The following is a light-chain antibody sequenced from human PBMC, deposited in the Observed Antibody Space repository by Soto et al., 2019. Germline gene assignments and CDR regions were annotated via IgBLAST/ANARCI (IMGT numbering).Light chain of an antibody. CDR1: SSDVGSYNL. Sequence: QSALTQPASVSGSPGQTITISCTGTSSDVGSYNLVSWYQQHPGKAPKLMIYEVSKRPSGVSNRFSGSKSGNTASLTISGLQAEEEADYYCCSYGGSSNVVFGGGTQLTVL. V-gene: IGLV2-23*02. CDR3: CSYGGSSNVV. J-gene: IGLJ2*01. CDR2: EVS.